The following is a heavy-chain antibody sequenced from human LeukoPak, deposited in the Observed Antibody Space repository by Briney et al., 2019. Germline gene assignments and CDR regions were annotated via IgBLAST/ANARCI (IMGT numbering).Heavy chain of an antibody. V-gene: IGHV4-59*08. CDR3: ATGSGYFHDAFDI. Sequence: SETLSLTCTVSGGSISSYYWSWIRQPPGKGLEWIGYIYYSGSTNYNPSLKSRVTISVGTSKNQFSLKLSSVTAADTAVYYCATGSGYFHDAFDIWGQGTMVTVSS. CDR2: IYYSGST. CDR1: GGSISSYY. D-gene: IGHD3-3*01. J-gene: IGHJ3*02.